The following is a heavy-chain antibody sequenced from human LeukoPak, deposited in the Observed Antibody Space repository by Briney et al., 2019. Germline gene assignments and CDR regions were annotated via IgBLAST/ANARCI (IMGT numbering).Heavy chain of an antibody. V-gene: IGHV1-2*06. J-gene: IGHJ3*02. CDR1: GYTFTAYY. Sequence: GASVKVSCKASGYTFTAYYIHWVRQAPGQGLEWMGRINPNGGVTNNAQQFQGRFTMTRDTSISTAFMELSRLTSDDTAVYYCARDRYYGSSGHNPGERALEIWGQGTMVSVSS. CDR2: INPNGGVT. CDR3: ARDRYYGSSGHNPGERALEI. D-gene: IGHD3-22*01.